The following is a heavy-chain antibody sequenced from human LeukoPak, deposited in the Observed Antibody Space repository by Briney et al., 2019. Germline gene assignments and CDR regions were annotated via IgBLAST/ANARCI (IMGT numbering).Heavy chain of an antibody. V-gene: IGHV3-21*01. D-gene: IGHD3-16*01. Sequence: GGSLSLSCATSGFTFSNSDMSWVRQAPGKGLEWVSSITTTSSYIYYADSVRGRFTISRDNAKNSLYLHMDSLRAEDTAVYYCARESLGDTDYWGQGTLVTVSS. J-gene: IGHJ4*02. CDR3: ARESLGDTDY. CDR1: GFTFSNSD. CDR2: ITTTSSYI.